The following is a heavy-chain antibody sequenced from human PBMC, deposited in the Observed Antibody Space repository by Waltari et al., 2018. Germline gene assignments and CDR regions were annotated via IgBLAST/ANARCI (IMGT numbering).Heavy chain of an antibody. J-gene: IGHJ3*02. CDR3: ARDFRNGASDI. D-gene: IGHD1-1*01. CDR1: VSTLGDSY. CDR2: ISGSGTIL. V-gene: IGHV3-11*04. Sequence: QVQLVESGGGLAKPGASLILACAASVSTLGDSYMTCTRQAPGQGLEWISYISGSGTILYYADSVKGRFTIARDNAKNSLYMQMDSLRADDTAVYYCARDFRNGASDIWGRGTMVTVAS.